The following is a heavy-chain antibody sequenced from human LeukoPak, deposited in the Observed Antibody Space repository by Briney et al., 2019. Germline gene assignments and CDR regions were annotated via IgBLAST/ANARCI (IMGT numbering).Heavy chain of an antibody. CDR1: GGSISSGSYY. Sequence: SETLSLTCTVSGGSISSGSYYWSWIRQPAGKGLEWIGRIYTSGSTNYNPSLKSRVTISVDTSKNQFSLKLSSVTAADTAVYYCARRGFRWFGGPDAFDIWGQGTMVTVSS. V-gene: IGHV4-61*02. CDR2: IYTSGST. D-gene: IGHD3-16*01. J-gene: IGHJ3*02. CDR3: ARRGFRWFGGPDAFDI.